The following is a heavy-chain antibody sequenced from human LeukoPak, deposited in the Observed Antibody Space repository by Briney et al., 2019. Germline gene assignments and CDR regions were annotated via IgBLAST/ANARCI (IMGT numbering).Heavy chain of an antibody. CDR3: AKVHYYDSSGYYYYYYGMDV. D-gene: IGHD3-22*01. CDR1: GFTFDDYA. Sequence: GSLRLSCAASGFTFDDYAMHWVRQAPGKGLEWVSGISGGGGSTYYADSVKGRFTISRDNSKNTLYLQMNSLRAEDTAVYYCAKVHYYDSSGYYYYYYGMDVWGQGTTVTVSS. V-gene: IGHV3-23*01. CDR2: ISGGGGST. J-gene: IGHJ6*02.